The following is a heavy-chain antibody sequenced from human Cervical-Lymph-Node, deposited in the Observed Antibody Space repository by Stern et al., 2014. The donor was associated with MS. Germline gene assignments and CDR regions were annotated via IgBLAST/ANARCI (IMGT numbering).Heavy chain of an antibody. CDR3: VRGGLRLPFDH. J-gene: IGHJ4*02. CDR2: FYYSGTA. CDR1: GGSISRSSDF. Sequence: QVQLVESGPGLVRPSETLSLSCSVSGGSISRSSDFWGWIRQPPGKGLEWIGTFYYSGTAYYKASLKSRVTVSVDTSKNQFSLNLSSVPAADTAMYYCVRGGLRLPFDHWGQGTLVTVSS. V-gene: IGHV4-39*01. D-gene: IGHD2-15*01.